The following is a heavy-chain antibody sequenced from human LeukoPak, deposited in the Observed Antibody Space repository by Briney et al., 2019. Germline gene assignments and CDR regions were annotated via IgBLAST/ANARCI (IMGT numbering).Heavy chain of an antibody. CDR1: GFTFRSYA. V-gene: IGHV3-30-3*01. CDR2: VSYDGSNK. CDR3: ARVGYSSTWYNYQFDF. Sequence: GGSLRLSCAASGFTFRSYAMHWVRQAPGKGLEWVAVVSYDGSNKYYTDSVKGRFTISRDNSENTLYLQMNSLRTEDTAVYYCARVGYSSTWYNYQFDFWGQGTLVTVSS. J-gene: IGHJ4*02. D-gene: IGHD6-13*01.